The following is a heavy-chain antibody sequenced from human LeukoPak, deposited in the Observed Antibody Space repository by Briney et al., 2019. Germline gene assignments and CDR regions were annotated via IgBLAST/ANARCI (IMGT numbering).Heavy chain of an antibody. Sequence: PGGSLRLSCAASGFSFSSYAMNWVRQAPGKGLEWVSIIFGNGDTTYYADSVKGRFTISRDNAKNLLYLQMDSLRVEDTAIYYCARDPRTVRIWGQGTLVTVSS. CDR1: GFSFSSYA. CDR2: IFGNGDTT. V-gene: IGHV3-23*01. J-gene: IGHJ4*02. D-gene: IGHD1-1*01. CDR3: ARDPRTVRI.